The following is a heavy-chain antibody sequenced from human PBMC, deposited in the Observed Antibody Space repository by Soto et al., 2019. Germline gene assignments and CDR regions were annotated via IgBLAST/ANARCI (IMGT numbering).Heavy chain of an antibody. CDR2: IYSGGST. CDR1: GFTVSSNY. J-gene: IGHJ4*02. CDR3: ARGAYGDYEDYFDY. V-gene: IGHV3-66*01. Sequence: EVQLVESGGGLVQPGGSLRLSCAASGFTVSSNYMSWVRQAPGKGLEWVSVIYSGGSTYYADSVKSRFTISRDNSKNTLYLQMNSLRVEDTAVYYCARGAYGDYEDYFDYRGQGTLVTVSS. D-gene: IGHD4-17*01.